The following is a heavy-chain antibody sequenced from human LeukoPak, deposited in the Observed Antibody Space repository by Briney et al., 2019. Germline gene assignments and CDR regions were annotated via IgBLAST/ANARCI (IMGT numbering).Heavy chain of an antibody. CDR1: GYTFTGYY. CDR3: AKDLVRGVIVDAFDI. V-gene: IGHV3-30*18. Sequence: SCKASGYTFTGYYMHWVRQAPGKGLEWVAVISYDGNNKYYADSVKGRFTISRDNSKNTLYLQMNSLRAEDTAVYYCAKDLVRGVIVDAFDIWGQGTMVTVSS. D-gene: IGHD3-10*01. CDR2: ISYDGNNK. J-gene: IGHJ3*02.